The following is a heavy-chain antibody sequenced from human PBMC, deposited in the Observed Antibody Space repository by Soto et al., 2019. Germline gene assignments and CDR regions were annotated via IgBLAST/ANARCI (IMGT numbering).Heavy chain of an antibody. Sequence: QVQLVESGGGVVQPGRSLRLSCAASGFTFSSYGMHWVRQAPGKGLEWVAVIWYDGSNKYYADSVKGRFTISRDNSKNTLYLQMNSLRAEDTAAYYCAREFYDSSGYVDYWGQGTLVTVSS. CDR2: IWYDGSNK. CDR3: AREFYDSSGYVDY. D-gene: IGHD3-22*01. V-gene: IGHV3-33*01. CDR1: GFTFSSYG. J-gene: IGHJ4*02.